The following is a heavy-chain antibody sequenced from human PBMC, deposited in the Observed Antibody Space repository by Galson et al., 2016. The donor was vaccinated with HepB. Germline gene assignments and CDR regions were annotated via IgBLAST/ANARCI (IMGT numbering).Heavy chain of an antibody. J-gene: IGHJ6*02. CDR1: GFSLTTSGMC. V-gene: IGHV2-70*01. CDR2: IDWEDDK. D-gene: IGHD5-18*01. CDR3: AREDTRTNGGMDV. Sequence: PALVKPTQTLTLTCTFSGFSLTTSGMCVNWIRQPPGKALEWLAPIDWEDDKYYSTSLKTRLTISKDTSKNQVILTMTNMDAVDTATYYCAREDTRTNGGMDVWGQGTTVTVSS.